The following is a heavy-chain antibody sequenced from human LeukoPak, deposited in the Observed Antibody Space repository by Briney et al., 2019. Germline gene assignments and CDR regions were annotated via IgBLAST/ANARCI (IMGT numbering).Heavy chain of an antibody. CDR1: GFTFSTYR. CDR3: ARDPNWGSGY. CDR2: IGLSDDST. V-gene: IGHV3-23*01. Sequence: GGSLRLSCAASGFTFSTYRMIWVRQAPGKGLECVSTIGLSDDSTNYADSVKGRFTVSRDNSKNTLYLLMNSLRAEDTARYYCARDPNWGSGYWGQGTLVTVSS. D-gene: IGHD7-27*01. J-gene: IGHJ4*02.